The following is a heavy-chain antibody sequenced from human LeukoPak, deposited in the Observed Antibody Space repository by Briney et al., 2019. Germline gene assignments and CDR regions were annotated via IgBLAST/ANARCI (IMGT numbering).Heavy chain of an antibody. CDR3: AKALAGSQYYFDY. Sequence: GGSLRLSCAASGFTFRSYGMHWVRQAPGKGLEWVAFIRYDGSNKYYADSVKGRFTISRDNSKNTLYLQMNSLRAEDTAVYYCAKALAGSQYYFDYWGQGTLDTVSS. J-gene: IGHJ4*02. V-gene: IGHV3-30*02. D-gene: IGHD3-3*02. CDR2: IRYDGSNK. CDR1: GFTFRSYG.